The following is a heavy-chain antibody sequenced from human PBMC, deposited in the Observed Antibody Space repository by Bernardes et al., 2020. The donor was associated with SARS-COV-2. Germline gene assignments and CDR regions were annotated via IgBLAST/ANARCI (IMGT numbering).Heavy chain of an antibody. CDR3: AKCIQGSYAMDV. CDR1: GFIFSRNA. J-gene: IGHJ6*02. V-gene: IGHV3-23*01. Sequence: GGSLRLSCAGSGFIFSRNAMTWVHQAPGKGLEWVSGISGSGGSTYYADSVKGRFTISRDNSNNTLYLEMNSLKAEDTAIYFCAKCIQGSYAMDVWGQGTTVTVSS. D-gene: IGHD5-18*01. CDR2: ISGSGGST.